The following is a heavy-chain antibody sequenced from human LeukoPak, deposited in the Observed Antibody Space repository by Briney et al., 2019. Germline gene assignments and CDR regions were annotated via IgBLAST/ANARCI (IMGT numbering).Heavy chain of an antibody. J-gene: IGHJ3*02. V-gene: IGHV5-51*01. CDR2: IYPGDSDT. CDR1: GYTFSSNW. CDR3: ARHRLGSYSRNHAFDI. D-gene: IGHD1-26*01. Sequence: RGESLQISCKGSGYTFSSNWIGGVRQMPGKGLEGMGIIYPGDSDTRYSPSFQGQVTISADKSISTAYLQWSSLKASDTAMYYCARHRLGSYSRNHAFDIWGQGTMVTVSS.